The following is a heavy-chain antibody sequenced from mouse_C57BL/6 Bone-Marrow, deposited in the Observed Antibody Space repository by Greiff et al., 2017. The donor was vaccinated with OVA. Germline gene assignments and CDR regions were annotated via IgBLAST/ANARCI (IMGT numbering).Heavy chain of an antibody. Sequence: QVTLKESGPGILQPSQTLSLTCSFSGFSLSTFGLGVGWIRQPSGKGLEWLAHIWWDDDKYYNPALKSRLTISKDTSKNQVFLKIANVDTADTSTYYCARMAYYGSTYWYFDVWGTGTTVTVSS. J-gene: IGHJ1*03. CDR1: GFSLSTFGLG. D-gene: IGHD1-1*01. CDR3: ARMAYYGSTYWYFDV. CDR2: IWWDDDK. V-gene: IGHV8-8*01.